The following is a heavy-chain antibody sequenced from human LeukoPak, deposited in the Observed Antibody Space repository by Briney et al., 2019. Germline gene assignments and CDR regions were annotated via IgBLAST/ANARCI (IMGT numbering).Heavy chain of an antibody. CDR3: ARELDGYNDY. J-gene: IGHJ4*02. D-gene: IGHD5-24*01. CDR1: GGSISSYY. Sequence: SETLSLTCTVSGGSISSYYWSWIRQPPGKGLEWIGYIYYSGSTNYNPSLKSRVTISVDTSKNQFSLKLSSVTAADPAVYYCARELDGYNDYWGQGTLVTVSS. CDR2: IYYSGST. V-gene: IGHV4-59*01.